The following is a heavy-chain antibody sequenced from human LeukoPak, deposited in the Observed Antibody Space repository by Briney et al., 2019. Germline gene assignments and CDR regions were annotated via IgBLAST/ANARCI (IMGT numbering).Heavy chain of an antibody. D-gene: IGHD4-17*01. V-gene: IGHV3-21*01. CDR1: GFTFSSYS. CDR3: ARDLYGDYAFDY. CDR2: ISSSISYI. J-gene: IGHJ4*02. Sequence: MSGGSLRLSCAASGFTFSSYSMNWVRQAPGKGLEWVSSISSSISYIYYADSVKGRFTISRDNAKNSLYLQMNSLRAEDTAVYYCARDLYGDYAFDYWGQGTLVTVSS.